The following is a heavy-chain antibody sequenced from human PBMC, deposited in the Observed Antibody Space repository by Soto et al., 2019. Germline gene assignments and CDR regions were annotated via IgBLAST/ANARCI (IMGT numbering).Heavy chain of an antibody. CDR3: ARYRPITFGGVIVSRWFDP. Sequence: EVQLVESGGGLVKPGGSRRLSCAASGYTISSYSMNWVRQAPGKGLEWVASISSSSSYIYYADSVKGRFTISRDNAKNSLYLQMNSLRAEDTAVYYCARYRPITFGGVIVSRWFDPWGQGTLVTVSS. V-gene: IGHV3-21*01. J-gene: IGHJ5*02. CDR1: GYTISSYS. D-gene: IGHD3-16*02. CDR2: ISSSSSYI.